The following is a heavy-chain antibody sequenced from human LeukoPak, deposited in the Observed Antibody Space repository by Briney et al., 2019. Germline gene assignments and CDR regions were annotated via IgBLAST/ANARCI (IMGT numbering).Heavy chain of an antibody. Sequence: PSETLSLTCAVSGYSISSGYYWGWIRQPPGKGLEWIGSIYHSGSTYYNPSLKSRVTISVDTSKNQFSLKLSSVTAADTAVYYCAGGGIVVVPAAIDGRDYWGQGTLVTVSS. CDR3: AGGGIVVVPAAIDGRDY. J-gene: IGHJ4*02. V-gene: IGHV4-38-2*01. D-gene: IGHD2-2*02. CDR2: IYHSGST. CDR1: GYSISSGYY.